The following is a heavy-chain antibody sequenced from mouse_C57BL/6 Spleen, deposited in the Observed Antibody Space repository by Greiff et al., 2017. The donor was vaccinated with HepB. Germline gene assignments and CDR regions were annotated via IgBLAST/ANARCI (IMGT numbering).Heavy chain of an antibody. CDR2: IDPEDGET. J-gene: IGHJ1*03. Sequence: EVQRVESGAELVKPGASVKSSCTASGFNIKDYYMHWVKQRTEQGLEWIGRIDPEDGETKYAPKFQGKATITADTSSNTAYLQLSSLTSEDTAVYYCARTGDYDGNYWYFDVWGTGTTVTVSS. CDR1: GFNIKDYY. V-gene: IGHV14-2*01. D-gene: IGHD1-1*01. CDR3: ARTGDYDGNYWYFDV.